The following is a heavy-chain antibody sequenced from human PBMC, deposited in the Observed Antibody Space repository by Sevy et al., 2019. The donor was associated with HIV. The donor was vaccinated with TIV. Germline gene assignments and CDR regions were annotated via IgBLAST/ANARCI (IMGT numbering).Heavy chain of an antibody. V-gene: IGHV3-21*01. J-gene: IGHJ3*02. CDR2: ISSSSSYI. CDR3: ARDIRFLEHDAFDI. CDR1: GFTFSSYS. Sequence: GGSLRLSCAASGFTFSSYSMNWVRQAPGKGLEWVSSISSSSSYIYYADSVKGRFTISRDNAKNSLYLQMNSLRAEDTAVYYCARDIRFLEHDAFDIWGQGTMVTVSS. D-gene: IGHD3-3*01.